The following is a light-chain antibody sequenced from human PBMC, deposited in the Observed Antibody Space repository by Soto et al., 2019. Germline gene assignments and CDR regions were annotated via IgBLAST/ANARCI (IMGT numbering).Light chain of an antibody. J-gene: IGLJ1*01. CDR1: SSDVGGYNY. Sequence: QSALTQPASVSGSPGQSITISCTGTSSDVGGYNYVSWYQQHPGKAPKLMIYDVSNRPSGVSNRFSGSKSGNTASLTISGLQAEDEADYCCSSYASSGTDVFGTGTKVTVL. CDR2: DVS. V-gene: IGLV2-14*01. CDR3: SSYASSGTDV.